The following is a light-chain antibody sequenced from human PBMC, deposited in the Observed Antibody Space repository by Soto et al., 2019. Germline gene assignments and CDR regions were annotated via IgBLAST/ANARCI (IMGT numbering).Light chain of an antibody. V-gene: IGKV3-20*01. J-gene: IGKJ5*01. Sequence: SGFILTPSTLSLSPGERATPSLRAIQSVSSSALAWYQQRPGQAPRLLIYGTSSRATGIPDRFSGSGSGTDFTLTISRVEPEDFAVYFCQRYGSSPLITFGQGTRLEIK. CDR2: GTS. CDR1: QSVSSSA. CDR3: QRYGSSPLIT.